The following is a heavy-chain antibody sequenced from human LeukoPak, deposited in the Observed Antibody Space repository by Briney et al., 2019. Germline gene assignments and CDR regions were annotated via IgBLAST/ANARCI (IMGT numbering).Heavy chain of an antibody. J-gene: IGHJ5*02. CDR2: VKEDGSEK. CDR1: GFTFSSYW. V-gene: IGHV3-7*01. D-gene: IGHD3-3*01. Sequence: GGSLRLSCAASGFTFSSYWMSWVRQAPGEGLEWVANVKEDGSEKYYMDSVKGRFTVSRDNAKNSMYLEMNSLRAEDTAVYYCARDIRGERITIFGVVNRWFDPWGQGTLVTVSS. CDR3: ARDIRGERITIFGVVNRWFDP.